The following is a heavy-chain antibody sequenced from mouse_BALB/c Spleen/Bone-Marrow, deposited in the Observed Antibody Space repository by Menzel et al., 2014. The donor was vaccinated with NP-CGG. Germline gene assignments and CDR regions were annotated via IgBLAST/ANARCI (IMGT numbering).Heavy chain of an antibody. CDR3: SREITRYAVDY. D-gene: IGHD2-4*01. V-gene: IGHV1-54*01. Sequence: VQLLQSGAELVRPGTSVKVSCKASGYAFTNYWIEWVKQRPGQGLEWIGVINPGSGGVNYNEKFKGKATLTADKSSSTAYIQLSSLTSDDSAVYFCSREITRYAVDYWGQGTSVTVSS. CDR1: GYAFTNYW. CDR2: INPGSGGV. J-gene: IGHJ4*01.